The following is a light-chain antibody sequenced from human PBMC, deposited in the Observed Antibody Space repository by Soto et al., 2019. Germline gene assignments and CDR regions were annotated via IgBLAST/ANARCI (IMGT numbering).Light chain of an antibody. V-gene: IGLV2-11*01. J-gene: IGLJ1*01. CDR3: CSYVGGYSYV. CDR1: SSDVGDYNS. CDR2: DVS. Sequence: SVLTQPRSVSGSPGQSFTVSCIGTSSDVGDYNSVSWYQQHPGKAPKLMIYDVSKRPSGVPDRFSGSKSGNTASLTISGLQAEDEADYYCCSYVGGYSYVFGIGTKVTVL.